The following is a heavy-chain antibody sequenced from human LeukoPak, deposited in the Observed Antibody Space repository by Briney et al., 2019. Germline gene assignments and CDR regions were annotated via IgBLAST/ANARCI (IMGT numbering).Heavy chain of an antibody. J-gene: IGHJ4*02. CDR1: GLTFSSYG. V-gene: IGHV3-33*06. CDR2: IWYDGSNK. D-gene: IGHD1-26*01. Sequence: PGGSLRLSCAASGLTFSSYGMHWVRQAPGKGLEWVAVIWYDGSNKYYADSVKGRFTISRDNSKNTLYLQMSSLRAEDTAVYYCAKDRSPAKSGSYYLFDYWGQGTLVTASS. CDR3: AKDRSPAKSGSYYLFDY.